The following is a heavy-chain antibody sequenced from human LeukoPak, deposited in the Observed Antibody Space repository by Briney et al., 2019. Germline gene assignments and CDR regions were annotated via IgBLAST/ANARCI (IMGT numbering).Heavy chain of an antibody. D-gene: IGHD2-2*01. CDR3: ARHRCSSTTCSFDS. J-gene: IGHJ4*02. V-gene: IGHV3-20*01. CDR2: ISWKGDTT. Sequence: PGGSLRLSCAASGFTVSSNYMSWVRQAPGKGLEWVSLISWKGDTTAYAESVRGRFTISRDNAKNSLYLHMNSLRPEDTAFYHCARHRCSSTTCSFDSWGQGSLVTVSS. CDR1: GFTVSSNY.